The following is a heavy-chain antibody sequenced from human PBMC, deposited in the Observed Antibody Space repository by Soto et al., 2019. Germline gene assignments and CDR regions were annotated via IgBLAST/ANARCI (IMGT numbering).Heavy chain of an antibody. CDR3: ARYMRDAGTFYFDY. CDR1: GGSISGFH. V-gene: IGHV4-59*01. CDR2: IHSSGNS. Sequence: QVHLQESGPGLVKPSETLSLTCTVSGGSISGFHWSWIRQPPGKGLEWFGYIHSSGNSNYNPSLESRVTMSVDTSKNQFYLKLSSVTAADTAVYYCARYMRDAGTFYFDYWGQGTLVTASS. D-gene: IGHD3-16*01. J-gene: IGHJ4*02.